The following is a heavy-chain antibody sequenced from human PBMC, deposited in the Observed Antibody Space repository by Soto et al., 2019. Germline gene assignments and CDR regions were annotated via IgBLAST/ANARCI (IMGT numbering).Heavy chain of an antibody. CDR1: GVTFSSYG. CDR3: ARIAADGSPLDY. D-gene: IGHD6-13*01. J-gene: IGHJ4*02. Sequence: HPGGSLRLSCSASGVTFSSYGVSWVRQAPGKGLEWVANIKQDGSEKYYVDSVKGRFTISRDNAKNSLYLQMNSLRAEDTAVYYCARIAADGSPLDYWGQGTLVTVSS. V-gene: IGHV3-7*01. CDR2: IKQDGSEK.